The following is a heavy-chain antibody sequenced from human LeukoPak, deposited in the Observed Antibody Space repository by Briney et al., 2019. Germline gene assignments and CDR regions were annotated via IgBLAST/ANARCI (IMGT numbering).Heavy chain of an antibody. Sequence: GGSLRLSCAASGFIFSSYAMHWVRQAPGKGLEWVALISYDGSDQYYADSVKGRFTISRDDSKNTLYLQMNSLRAEDTAVYYCARSFSGSYPNFDYWGQGALVTVSS. J-gene: IGHJ4*02. CDR3: ARSFSGSYPNFDY. D-gene: IGHD1-26*01. CDR2: ISYDGSDQ. CDR1: GFIFSSYA. V-gene: IGHV3-30*04.